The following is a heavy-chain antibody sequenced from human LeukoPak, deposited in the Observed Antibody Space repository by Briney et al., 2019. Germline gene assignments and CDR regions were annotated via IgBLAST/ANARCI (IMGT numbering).Heavy chain of an antibody. V-gene: IGHV4-59*01. CDR3: ARDKSGMIVV. J-gene: IGHJ4*02. CDR2: IYYSGST. D-gene: IGHD3-22*01. CDR1: GGSISRYY. Sequence: SETLSLTCTVSGGSISRYYWSWIRQPPGKGLEWIGYIYYSGSTNYNPSLKSRVTISVDTSKNQFSLKLSSVTAADTAVYYCARDKSGMIVVWGQGTLVTVSS.